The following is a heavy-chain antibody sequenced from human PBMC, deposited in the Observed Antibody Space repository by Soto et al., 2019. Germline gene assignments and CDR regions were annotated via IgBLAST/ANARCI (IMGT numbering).Heavy chain of an antibody. Sequence: PGGSLRLSCAASGFTFSSYAMSWVRQAPGKGLEWVSAISGSGGSTYYADSVKGRFTISRDNSKNTLYLQMNSLRAEDTAVYYCAKGRRVTMIATVSRNYFDYWGQGTLVTVSS. CDR1: GFTFSSYA. J-gene: IGHJ4*02. CDR2: ISGSGGST. CDR3: AKGRRVTMIATVSRNYFDY. D-gene: IGHD3-22*01. V-gene: IGHV3-23*01.